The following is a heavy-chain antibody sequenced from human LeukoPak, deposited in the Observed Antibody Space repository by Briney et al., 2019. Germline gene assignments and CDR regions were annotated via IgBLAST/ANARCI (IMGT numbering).Heavy chain of an antibody. Sequence: GGSLRLSCAASGFTFSDYYMSWIRQAPGKGLGWVSYISSSGSTIYYADPVKGRFTISRDNAKNSLYLQMNSLRAEDTAVYYCARDGRGITPTYYFDYWGQGTLVTVSS. V-gene: IGHV3-11*04. CDR3: ARDGRGITPTYYFDY. D-gene: IGHD3-10*01. J-gene: IGHJ4*02. CDR1: GFTFSDYY. CDR2: ISSSGSTI.